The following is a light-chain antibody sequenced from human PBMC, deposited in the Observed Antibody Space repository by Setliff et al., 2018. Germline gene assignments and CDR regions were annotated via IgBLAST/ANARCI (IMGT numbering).Light chain of an antibody. J-gene: IGLJ1*01. V-gene: IGLV2-14*01. CDR3: MSYTTIRTYV. CDR1: SSDVGAYSH. CDR2: EVS. Sequence: QSALTQPRSVSGSPGQSVTISCAGTSSDVGAYSHVSWYQQYPGKAPKLMISEVSNRPSGVSYRFSGSKSGNTASLTISGLQAEDEADYYCMSYTTIRTYVFGTGTKVTVL.